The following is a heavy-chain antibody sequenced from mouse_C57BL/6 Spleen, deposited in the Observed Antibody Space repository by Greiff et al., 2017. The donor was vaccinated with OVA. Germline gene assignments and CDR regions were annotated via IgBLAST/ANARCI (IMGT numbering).Heavy chain of an antibody. CDR3: ARWTAQALAY. V-gene: IGHV1-82*01. CDR2: IYPGDGDT. J-gene: IGHJ3*01. D-gene: IGHD3-2*02. CDR1: GYAFSSSW. Sequence: QVQLQQSGPELVKPGASVKISCKASGYAFSSSWMNWVKQRPGKGLEWIGRIYPGDGDTNYNGKFKGKATLTADKSSSTAYMQLSSLTSEDSAVYFCARWTAQALAYWGQGTLVTVSA.